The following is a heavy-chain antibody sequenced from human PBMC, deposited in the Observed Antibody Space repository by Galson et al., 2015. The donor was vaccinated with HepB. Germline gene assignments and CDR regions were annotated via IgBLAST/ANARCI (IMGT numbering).Heavy chain of an antibody. CDR1: GFTFSSYG. D-gene: IGHD2-2*01. CDR3: ARDRGCSSTSCYFGLIDY. V-gene: IGHV3-33*01. CDR2: IWYDGSNK. Sequence: SLRLSCAASGFTFSSYGMHWVRQAPGKGLEWVAVIWYDGSNKYYADSVKGRFTISRDNSKNTLYLQMNSLRAEDTAVYYCARDRGCSSTSCYFGLIDYWGQGTLVTVSS. J-gene: IGHJ4*02.